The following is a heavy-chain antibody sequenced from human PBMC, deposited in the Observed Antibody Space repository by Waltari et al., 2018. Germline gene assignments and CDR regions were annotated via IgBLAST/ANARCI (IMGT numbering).Heavy chain of an antibody. V-gene: IGHV4-59*01. D-gene: IGHD6-19*01. CDR3: AKIAVAGTIDY. Sequence: QVQLQESGPGLVKPSETLSLTCTVSGGSLSSYYWSWIRQPPGKGLEWIGYIYYSGSTNYNPSLKSRVTISVDTSKNQFSLKLSSVTAADTAVYYCAKIAVAGTIDYWGQGTLVTVSS. J-gene: IGHJ4*02. CDR1: GGSLSSYY. CDR2: IYYSGST.